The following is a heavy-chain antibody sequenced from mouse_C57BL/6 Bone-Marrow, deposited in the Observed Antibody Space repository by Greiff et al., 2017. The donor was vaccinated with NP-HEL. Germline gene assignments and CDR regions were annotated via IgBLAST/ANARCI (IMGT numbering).Heavy chain of an antibody. D-gene: IGHD2-3*01. V-gene: IGHV2-5*01. J-gene: IGHJ1*03. CDR2: IWRGGST. Sequence: VQVVESGPGLVQPSQSLSITCTVSGFSLTSYGVHWVRQSPGKGLEWLGVIWRGGSTDYNAAFMSRLSITKDNSKSQVFFKMNSLQADDTAIYYCAKKGDGYYSYWYFDVWGTGTTVTVSS. CDR1: GFSLTSYG. CDR3: AKKGDGYYSYWYFDV.